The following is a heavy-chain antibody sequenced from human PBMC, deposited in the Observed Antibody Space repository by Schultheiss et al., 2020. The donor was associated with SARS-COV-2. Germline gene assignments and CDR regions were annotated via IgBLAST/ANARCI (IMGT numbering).Heavy chain of an antibody. J-gene: IGHJ6*01. CDR1: GFTFSDYY. Sequence: GGSLRLSCAASGFTFSDYYMSWIRQAPGKGLEWVSYISSSSSYTNYADSVKGRFTISRDNAKNSLYLQMNSLRAEDTAVYYCAKELEPAALKDYYYYYGMDVWGQGATVTISS. D-gene: IGHD2-2*01. CDR2: ISSSSSYT. CDR3: AKELEPAALKDYYYYYGMDV. V-gene: IGHV3-11*05.